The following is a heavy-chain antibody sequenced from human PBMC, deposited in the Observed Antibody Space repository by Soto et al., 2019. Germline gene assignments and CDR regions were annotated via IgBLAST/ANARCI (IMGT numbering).Heavy chain of an antibody. V-gene: IGHV3-21*01. CDR2: ISSTSTYI. CDR1: GFAFSTHA. CDR3: ARASGVLTRPDLGY. D-gene: IGHD3-10*01. J-gene: IGHJ4*02. Sequence: PGGSLRLSCAASGFAFSTHAMNWVRQAPGKGLAWVSSISSTSTYIFYADSATGRFAISRDNAKNSLYLQMNSLRAEDTAVYYCARASGVLTRPDLGYWGQGTLVTVSS.